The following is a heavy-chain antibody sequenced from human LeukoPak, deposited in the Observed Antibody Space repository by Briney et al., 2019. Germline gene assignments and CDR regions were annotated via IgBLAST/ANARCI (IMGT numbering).Heavy chain of an antibody. J-gene: IGHJ5*02. Sequence: SETLSLTCTVSGGSISSSSYYWGWIRQPPGKGLEWIGSIYYSGSTYYNPALKNRVTISVDTSKNQFSLKLSSVTAADTAVYYCARLGYDFWSGYSNWFDPWGQGTLVAVSS. CDR2: IYYSGST. CDR1: GGSISSSSYY. V-gene: IGHV4-39*01. D-gene: IGHD3-3*01. CDR3: ARLGYDFWSGYSNWFDP.